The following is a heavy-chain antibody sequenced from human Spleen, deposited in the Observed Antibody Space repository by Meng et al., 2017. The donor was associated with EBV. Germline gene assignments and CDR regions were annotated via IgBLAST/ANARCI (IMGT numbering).Heavy chain of an antibody. D-gene: IGHD3-9*01. CDR3: ARTLRERLFDWF. CDR1: GGSFSDYY. J-gene: IGHJ4*02. CDR2: INHVGST. V-gene: IGHV4-34*01. Sequence: QVQLPQGGAGLLKPSETLSLTCAVYGGSFSDYYSSWIRQPPGKGLEWIGEINHVGSTNYNPSLKSRVIMSVDTSKNQFSLRLSSVTAADAAVYYCARTLRERLFDWFWSQGTLVTASS.